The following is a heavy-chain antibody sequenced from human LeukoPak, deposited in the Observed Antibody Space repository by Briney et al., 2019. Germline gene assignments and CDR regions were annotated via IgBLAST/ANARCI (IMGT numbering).Heavy chain of an antibody. Sequence: GGSLRLSCAASEFTFSSYWMSWVRQAPGKGLEWVANIRQDGGEKYYLDSVKGRFTVSRDNAKNSLYLQMNSLRAEDTAVYYCARVGARQVLEYWGQGTLVTVSS. CDR3: ARVGARQVLEY. CDR2: IRQDGGEK. CDR1: EFTFSSYW. J-gene: IGHJ4*02. V-gene: IGHV3-7*01. D-gene: IGHD4-17*01.